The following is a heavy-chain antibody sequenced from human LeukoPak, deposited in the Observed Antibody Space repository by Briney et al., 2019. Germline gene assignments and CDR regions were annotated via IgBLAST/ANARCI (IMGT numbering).Heavy chain of an antibody. V-gene: IGHV1-69*01. D-gene: IGHD3-10*01. CDR1: GGTFSSYA. CDR3: ARVYYYGSGSYNIFDY. CDR2: IIPIFGTA. Sequence: SVNVSCKASGGTFSSYAISWVRQAPGQGLEWMGGIIPIFGTANYAQKFQGRVTITADESTSTAYMELSSLRSEDTAVYYCARVYYYGSGSYNIFDYWGQGTLVTVSS. J-gene: IGHJ4*02.